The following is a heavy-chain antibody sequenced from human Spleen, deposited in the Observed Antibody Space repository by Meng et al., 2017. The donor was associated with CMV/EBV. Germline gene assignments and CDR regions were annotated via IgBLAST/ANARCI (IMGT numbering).Heavy chain of an antibody. CDR2: ITPIFGPP. CDR3: ARVESSSIFGVITYFDY. J-gene: IGHJ4*02. D-gene: IGHD3-3*01. V-gene: IGHV1-69*05. CDR1: GAFSRYA. Sequence: GAFSRYAIRWVRQAPGQGLGRREGITPIFGPPNYAQKFQGRVTITTDESTSAAYMELSSLRSEDTAVYYCARVESSSIFGVITYFDYWGQGILVTVSS.